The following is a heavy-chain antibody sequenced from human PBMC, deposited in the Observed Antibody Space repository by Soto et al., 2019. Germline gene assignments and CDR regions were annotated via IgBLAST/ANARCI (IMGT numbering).Heavy chain of an antibody. D-gene: IGHD6-25*01. CDR3: ASPRGRLPNAFDI. Sequence: QLQLQESGPGLVKPSETLSLTCTVSGGSISSSSYYWGWIRQPPGKGLEWIGRVYFSGSTYYNPSLKSRVTISVDTSKNQFSLKLSSVTAANTAVYYCASPRGRLPNAFDIWGQGTMVTVSS. V-gene: IGHV4-39*01. CDR2: VYFSGST. J-gene: IGHJ3*02. CDR1: GGSISSSSYY.